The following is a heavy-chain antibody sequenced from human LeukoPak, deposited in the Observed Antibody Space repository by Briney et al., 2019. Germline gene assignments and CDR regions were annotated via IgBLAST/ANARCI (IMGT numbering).Heavy chain of an antibody. CDR2: INSGGGTT. CDR3: AKGSDGAGSYRPFDY. D-gene: IGHD3-10*01. CDR1: GFTFSGST. J-gene: IGHJ4*02. V-gene: IGHV3-23*01. Sequence: GGSLRLSCAASGFTFSGSTMNWLRQTPGKGLEWVSAINSGGGTTSAESVKGRFTISRDTSKNTLYLQMNSLRAEDTAVYYCAKGSDGAGSYRPFDYWGQGTLVTVSS.